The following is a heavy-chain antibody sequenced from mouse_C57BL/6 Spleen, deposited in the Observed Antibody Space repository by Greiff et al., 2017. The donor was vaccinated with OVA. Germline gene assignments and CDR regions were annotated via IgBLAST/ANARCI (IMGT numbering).Heavy chain of an antibody. CDR3: ARERGYDYDGEGFDY. V-gene: IGHV5-4*01. J-gene: IGHJ2*01. Sequence: EVMLVESGGGLVKPGGSLKLSCAASGFTFSSYAMSWVRQTPEKRLEWVATISDGGSYTYYPDNVKGRFTISRDNAKNNLYLQMSHLKSEDTAMYYCARERGYDYDGEGFDYWGQGTTLTVSS. D-gene: IGHD2-4*01. CDR2: ISDGGSYT. CDR1: GFTFSSYA.